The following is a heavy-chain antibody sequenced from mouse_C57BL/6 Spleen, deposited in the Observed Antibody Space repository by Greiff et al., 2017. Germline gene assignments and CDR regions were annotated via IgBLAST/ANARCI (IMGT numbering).Heavy chain of an antibody. V-gene: IGHV1-64*01. CDR3: ARGDDYDDVPYAMDY. CDR1: GYTFTSYW. J-gene: IGHJ4*01. D-gene: IGHD2-4*01. Sequence: VQLQQPGAELVKPGASVKLSCKASGYTFTSYWMHWVKQRPGQGLEWIGMIHPNSGSTNYNEKFKSKATLTVDKSSSTAYMQLSSLTSEASAVYYCARGDDYDDVPYAMDYWGQGTSVTVSS. CDR2: IHPNSGST.